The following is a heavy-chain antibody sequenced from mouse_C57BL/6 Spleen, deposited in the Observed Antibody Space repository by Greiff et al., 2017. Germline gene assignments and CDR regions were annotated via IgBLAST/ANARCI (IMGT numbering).Heavy chain of an antibody. CDR1: GFTFSDYY. CDR3: ARVAVVDYFDY. V-gene: IGHV5-16*01. D-gene: IGHD1-1*01. Sequence: EVMLVESEGGLVQPGSSMKLSCTASGFTFSDYYMAWVRQVPEKGLEWVANINYDGSSTYYLDSLKSRFIISRDNAKNILYLQMSSLKSEDTATYYCARVAVVDYFDYWGQGTTLTVSS. CDR2: INYDGSST. J-gene: IGHJ2*01.